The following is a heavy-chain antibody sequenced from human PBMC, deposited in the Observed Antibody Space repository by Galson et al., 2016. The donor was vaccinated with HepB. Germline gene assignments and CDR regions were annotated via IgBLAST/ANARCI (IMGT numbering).Heavy chain of an antibody. Sequence: ETLSLTCSVSRASISSNVYYWGWIRQPPGKGLEWIGSVYFSGNTYLNPSLKSRVTISVDTSQNHFSLTLNSVTAADTAVYYCARQGSSAAFDYWGQGALVSVSS. CDR2: VYFSGNT. CDR3: ARQGSSAAFDY. V-gene: IGHV4-39*01. D-gene: IGHD2-15*01. CDR1: RASISSNVYY. J-gene: IGHJ4*02.